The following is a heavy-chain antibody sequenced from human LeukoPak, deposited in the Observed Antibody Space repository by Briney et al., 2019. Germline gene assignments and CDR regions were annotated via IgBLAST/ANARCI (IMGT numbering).Heavy chain of an antibody. CDR1: GGSISSGGYS. Sequence: SETLSLTCAVSGGSISSGGYSWSWIRQPPGKGLEWIGYIYLSGSTYYNPSLRSRVTISVDRSKNQFSLKLSSVTAADTAVYYCARVRGLGYYDSSGYLDYWGQGTLVTVSS. CDR2: IYLSGST. D-gene: IGHD3-22*01. CDR3: ARVRGLGYYDSSGYLDY. J-gene: IGHJ4*02. V-gene: IGHV4-30-2*01.